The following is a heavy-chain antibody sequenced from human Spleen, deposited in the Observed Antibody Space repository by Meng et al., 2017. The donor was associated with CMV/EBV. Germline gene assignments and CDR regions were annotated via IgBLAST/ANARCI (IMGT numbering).Heavy chain of an antibody. Sequence: GGSLRLSCTVSGGSITNYYWSWIRQPPGKGLEWVGRIKSKTDGGTTDYAAPVKGRFTISRDDSKNTLYLQMNSLKTEDTAVYYCTTEDIVVVPAAMKYFQHWGQGTLVTVSS. J-gene: IGHJ1*01. V-gene: IGHV3-15*01. CDR2: IKSKTDGGTT. D-gene: IGHD2-2*01. CDR1: GGSITNYY. CDR3: TTEDIVVVPAAMKYFQH.